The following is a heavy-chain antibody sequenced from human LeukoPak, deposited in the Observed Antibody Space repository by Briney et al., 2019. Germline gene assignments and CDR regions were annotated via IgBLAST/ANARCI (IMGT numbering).Heavy chain of an antibody. D-gene: IGHD1-14*01. CDR3: ARGAGFAEPLPEY. J-gene: IGHJ4*02. CDR2: INAGHGNT. CDR1: GYTFTSYA. Sequence: ASVKVSCKASGYTFTSYAIQWVRQAPGQKLEWMGWINAGHGNTKYSQKFQGRVTITRDTSASTAYMELSSLRSEDTAVYYCARGAGFAEPLPEYWGQGTLLTVSS. V-gene: IGHV1-3*01.